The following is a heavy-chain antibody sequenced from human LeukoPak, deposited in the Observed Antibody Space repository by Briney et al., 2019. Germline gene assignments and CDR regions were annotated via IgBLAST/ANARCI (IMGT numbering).Heavy chain of an antibody. CDR3: ARAPPYYGSGSYYIGWFDP. Sequence: ASVKVSCKASGYTFTSYGISWVRQAPGQGLEWMGWISAYNGNTNYAQKLQGRVTMTTDTSTSTAYMELRSLRSDDTAVYYCARAPPYYGSGSYYIGWFDPWGQGTLVTVSS. CDR2: ISAYNGNT. J-gene: IGHJ5*02. D-gene: IGHD3-10*01. V-gene: IGHV1-18*01. CDR1: GYTFTSYG.